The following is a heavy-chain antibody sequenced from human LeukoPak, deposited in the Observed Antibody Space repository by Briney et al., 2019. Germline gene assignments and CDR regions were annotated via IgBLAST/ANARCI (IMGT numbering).Heavy chain of an antibody. Sequence: SGTLSLTCTVSGGSISSGGYYWSWIRQPPGKGLEWIGYIYHSGSTYYNPSLKSRVTISVDRSKNQFSLKLSSVTAADTAVYYCARDPGGNYFDYWGQGTLVTVSS. CDR3: ARDPGGNYFDY. J-gene: IGHJ4*02. D-gene: IGHD3-10*01. V-gene: IGHV4-30-2*01. CDR2: IYHSGST. CDR1: GGSISSGGYY.